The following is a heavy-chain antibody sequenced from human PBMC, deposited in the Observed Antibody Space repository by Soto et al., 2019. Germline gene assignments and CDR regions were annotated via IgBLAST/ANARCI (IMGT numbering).Heavy chain of an antibody. Sequence: VGSLRLSCAASGFSFSHYWMHWVRQAPGKGLVWVSRISPDGRTTTYADSVKGRFTISRDNAKSTLYLQMNSLTVEDGAVYYCEDSWLPTSYWGPGTLLTVSS. V-gene: IGHV3-74*01. J-gene: IGHJ4*02. CDR3: EDSWLPTSY. CDR1: GFSFSHYW. CDR2: ISPDGRTT. D-gene: IGHD3-10*01.